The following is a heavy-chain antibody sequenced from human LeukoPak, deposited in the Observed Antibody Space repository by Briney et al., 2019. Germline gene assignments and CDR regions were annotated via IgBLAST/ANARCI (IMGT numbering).Heavy chain of an antibody. CDR2: IYYSGST. V-gene: IGHV4-59*01. Sequence: PSETLSLTCTVSGGSISTYYWSWIRQPPGKGLEWIGYIYYSGSTNYNPSLKSRVTISVDTSKNQFSLKLSSVTAADTAVYYCARGSLVSNSAAGPWGQGTLVTVSS. CDR3: ARGSLVSNSAAGP. D-gene: IGHD2-21*01. J-gene: IGHJ5*02. CDR1: GGSISTYY.